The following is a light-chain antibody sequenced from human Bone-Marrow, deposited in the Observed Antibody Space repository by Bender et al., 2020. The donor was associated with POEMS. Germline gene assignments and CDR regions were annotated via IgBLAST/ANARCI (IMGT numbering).Light chain of an antibody. J-gene: IGLJ1*01. CDR2: DVS. CDR3: GSYTRSTTLV. V-gene: IGLV2-14*03. Sequence: HSALTQPASVSGSPGQSITISCTGTSDDIGGFNYVSWYQQHPGKVPKLLIYDVSNRPSGVSSHFSGSKSGNTASLTISGLQAEDEADYYFGSYTRSTTLVFGTGTKVTVL. CDR1: SDDIGGFNY.